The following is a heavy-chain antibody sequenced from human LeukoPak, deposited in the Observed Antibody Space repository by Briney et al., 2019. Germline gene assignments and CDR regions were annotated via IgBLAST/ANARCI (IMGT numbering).Heavy chain of an antibody. V-gene: IGHV1-2*06. D-gene: IGHD6-19*01. CDR1: GYTFTSYY. CDR3: ARVKVEQWQSLLGYYYYGMDV. CDR2: INPNSGGT. Sequence: ASVNVSCKASGYTFTSYYMHWVRQAPGQGLEWMGRINPNSGGTNYAQKFQGRVTMTRDTSISTAYMELSRLRSDDTAVYYCARVKVEQWQSLLGYYYYGMDVWGQGTTVTVSS. J-gene: IGHJ6*02.